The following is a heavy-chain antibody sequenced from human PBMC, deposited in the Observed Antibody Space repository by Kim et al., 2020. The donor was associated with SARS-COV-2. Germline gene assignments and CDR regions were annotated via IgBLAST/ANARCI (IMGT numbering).Heavy chain of an antibody. Sequence: ASVKVSCKASGDPLSGYDINWVRQAPGQGLEWMGWMNPISGNTGYAQTFQGRVAMTKDTSISTAYVEVSSLRSEDTAVYYCASALSTTVANAQYYFDYWGQGTLVTVSS. CDR1: GDPLSGYD. V-gene: IGHV1-8*01. CDR3: ASALSTTVANAQYYFDY. J-gene: IGHJ4*02. CDR2: MNPISGNT. D-gene: IGHD5-12*01.